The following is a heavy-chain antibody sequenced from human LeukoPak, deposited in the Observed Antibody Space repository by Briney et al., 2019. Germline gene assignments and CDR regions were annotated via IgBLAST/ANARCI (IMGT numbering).Heavy chain of an antibody. Sequence: SETLSLTCAVYGGSFSGYYWSWIREPPGKGLEWIGEINHSGSTNYNPSLKSRVTISVDTSKNQFSLKLSSVTAADTAVYYCARGLSYDSETQHWGQGTLVTVSS. CDR1: GGSFSGYY. J-gene: IGHJ1*01. D-gene: IGHD3-22*01. V-gene: IGHV4-34*01. CDR3: ARGLSYDSETQH. CDR2: INHSGST.